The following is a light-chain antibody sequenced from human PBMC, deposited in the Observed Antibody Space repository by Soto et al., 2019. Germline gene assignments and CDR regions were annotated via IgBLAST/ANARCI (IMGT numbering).Light chain of an antibody. CDR3: QSFDSNLSGYV. CDR1: SSNIGAGYD. V-gene: IGLV1-40*01. J-gene: IGLJ1*01. Sequence: QSVLTQPPSVSGAPGQRVTISCTGRSSNIGAGYDVHWYQQLPGTAPKLLLYGNSNRPAGVPDRFSGSKSGTSVSLANPGFQGDEAAHYFCQSFDSNLSGYVFGAETKRTVL. CDR2: GNS.